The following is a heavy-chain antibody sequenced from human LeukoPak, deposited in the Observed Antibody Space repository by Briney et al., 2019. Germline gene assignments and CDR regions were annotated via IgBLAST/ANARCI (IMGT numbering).Heavy chain of an antibody. CDR3: ARAGDSSGYYFPLGY. V-gene: IGHV3-7*01. Sequence: GGSLILSCAASGFTFSSYWMSWVRQAPGKGLEWVANIKQDGSEKYYVDSVKGRFTISRDNAKNSLYLQMNSLRAEDTAVYYCARAGDSSGYYFPLGYWGQGTLVTVSS. CDR2: IKQDGSEK. J-gene: IGHJ4*02. CDR1: GFTFSSYW. D-gene: IGHD3-22*01.